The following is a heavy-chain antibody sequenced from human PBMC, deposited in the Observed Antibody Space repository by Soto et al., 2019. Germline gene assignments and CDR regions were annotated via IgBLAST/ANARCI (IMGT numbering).Heavy chain of an antibody. CDR3: SSGFLGFCNDGNCGIDV. V-gene: IGHV3-23*01. J-gene: IGHJ6*02. CDR2: IRGRGGST. Sequence: PGGSLRLSCAASGFTFSSYATRWVRQAPGRGLEWVSVIRGRGGSTYYADSVKGRFTISRDNSKNTVYLQMNSLRGEDAAVYYCSSGFLGFCNDGNCGIDVWGQGSTVTVSS. D-gene: IGHD2-15*01. CDR1: GFTFSSYA.